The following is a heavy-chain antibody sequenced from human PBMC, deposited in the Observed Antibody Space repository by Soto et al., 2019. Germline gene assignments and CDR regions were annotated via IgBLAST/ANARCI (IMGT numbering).Heavy chain of an antibody. V-gene: IGHV5-51*01. CDR1: GYSFTSYW. CDR2: IYPGDSDT. D-gene: IGHD2-15*01. CDR3: ARRRVVVAATYATSYNWLDP. J-gene: IGHJ5*02. Sequence: HGESLKISCKGSGYSFTSYWIGWVRQMPGKGLEWMGIIYPGDSDTRYSPSFQGQVTISADKSISTAYLQWSSLKASDTAMYYCARRRVVVAATYATSYNWLDPWGQGTLVTVSS.